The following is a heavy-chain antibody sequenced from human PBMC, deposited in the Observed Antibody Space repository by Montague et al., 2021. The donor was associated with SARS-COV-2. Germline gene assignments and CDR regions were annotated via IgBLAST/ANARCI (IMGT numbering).Heavy chain of an antibody. J-gene: IGHJ6*02. D-gene: IGHD2-15*01. Sequence: SETLSLTCTVSGGSISSYYWSWIRQPPGKGLEWIGYIYYSGSTNYNPSXXSRVTISVDTSKNQFSLKLSSVTAADTAVYYCARGYVVVVAAIEYYYGMDVWGQGTMVTVSS. CDR3: ARGYVVVVAAIEYYYGMDV. V-gene: IGHV4-59*01. CDR1: GGSISSYY. CDR2: IYYSGST.